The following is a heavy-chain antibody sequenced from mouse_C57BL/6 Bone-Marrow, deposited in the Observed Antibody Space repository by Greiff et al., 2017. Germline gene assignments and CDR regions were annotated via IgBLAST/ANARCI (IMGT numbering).Heavy chain of an antibody. CDR2: ISSGGSYT. D-gene: IGHD4-1*01. CDR3: ARPRLTGTPDWYFDF. Sequence: EVKLVESGGDLVKPGGSLKLSCAASGFTFSSYGMSWVRQTPDKRLEWVATISSGGSYTYYPDSVKGRFTISRDNAKNTLYLQMSSLKAEDTAMYDCARPRLTGTPDWYFDFWGTGTTVTVSS. V-gene: IGHV5-6*01. J-gene: IGHJ1*03. CDR1: GFTFSSYG.